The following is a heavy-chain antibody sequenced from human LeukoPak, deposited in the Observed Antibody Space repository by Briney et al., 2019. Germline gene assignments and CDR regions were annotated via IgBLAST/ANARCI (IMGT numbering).Heavy chain of an antibody. V-gene: IGHV4-31*03. CDR2: IYYSGST. CDR1: GGSISSGGYY. CDR3: ARGSVGYCSSTSCYQGRYYYYGMDV. J-gene: IGHJ6*02. D-gene: IGHD2-2*01. Sequence: SETLSLTCTVSGGSISSGGYYWSWIRQRPGKGLEWIGYIYYSGSTYYNPSLKSRVTISVDTSKNQFSLELSSVTAADTAVYYCARGSVGYCSSTSCYQGRYYYYGMDVWGQGTTVTVSS.